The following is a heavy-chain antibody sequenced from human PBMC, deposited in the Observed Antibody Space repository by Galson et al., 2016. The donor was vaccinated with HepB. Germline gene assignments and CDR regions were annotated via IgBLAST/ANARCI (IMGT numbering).Heavy chain of an antibody. CDR3: ARGNVVLPASVAYYYYGMDD. D-gene: IGHD2-15*01. Sequence: SVKVSCKASGGTFSSYPISWVRQAPGQGLEWMGGIIPTFGTATYAQKFQGRVTITADESTSTTYMQLSSLRSDDTAVYYCARGNVVLPASVAYYYYGMDDWGQGTTVTVSS. V-gene: IGHV1-69*13. CDR2: IIPTFGTA. CDR1: GGTFSSYP. J-gene: IGHJ6*02.